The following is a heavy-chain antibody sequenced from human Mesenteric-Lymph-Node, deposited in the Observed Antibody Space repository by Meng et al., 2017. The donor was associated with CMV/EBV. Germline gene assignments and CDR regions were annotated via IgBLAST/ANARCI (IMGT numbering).Heavy chain of an antibody. J-gene: IGHJ6*02. CDR1: GFSLSTSGMR. CDR2: IDWDDNK. Sequence: SGPTLVKPTQTLTLTCTFSGFSLSTSGMRVSWIRQSPDKALKWLARIDWDDNKFYSTSLKTRLTISKDTSKNQVVLTMTNMDPVDTATYYCARGDYYGSGTGHGMDVWGQGTTVTVSS. V-gene: IGHV2-70D*14. D-gene: IGHD3-10*01. CDR3: ARGDYYGSGTGHGMDV.